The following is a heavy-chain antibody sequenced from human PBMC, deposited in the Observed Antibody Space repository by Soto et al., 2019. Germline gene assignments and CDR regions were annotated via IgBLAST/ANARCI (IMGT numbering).Heavy chain of an antibody. V-gene: IGHV3-66*01. J-gene: IGHJ4*02. CDR2: IYSGGST. Sequence: GGSLRLSCAASGFTVSSNYMSWVRQAPGKGLEWVSVIYSGGSTYYADSVKGRFTISRDNSKNTLYLQMNSLRAEDTAVYYCARGMMDRGSYCGPTSCPYYFDSWGQGTLVTVSS. CDR1: GFTVSSNY. CDR3: ARGMMDRGSYCGPTSCPYYFDS. D-gene: IGHD2-2*01.